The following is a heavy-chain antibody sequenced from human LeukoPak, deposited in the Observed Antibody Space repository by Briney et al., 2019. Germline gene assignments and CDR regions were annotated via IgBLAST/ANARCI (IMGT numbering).Heavy chain of an antibody. Sequence: ASVKVSCKASGGTFSSYAISWVRQAPGQGLEWMGGIIPIFGTANYAQKFQGRVTITRDTSASTAYMELSSLRSEDTAVYYCARGYSSSWRGRHFDYWGQGTLVTVSS. CDR3: ARGYSSSWRGRHFDY. CDR2: IIPIFGTA. D-gene: IGHD6-13*01. CDR1: GGTFSSYA. J-gene: IGHJ4*02. V-gene: IGHV1-69*05.